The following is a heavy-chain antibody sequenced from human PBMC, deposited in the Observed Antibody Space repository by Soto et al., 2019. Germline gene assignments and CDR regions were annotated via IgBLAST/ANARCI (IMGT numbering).Heavy chain of an antibody. Sequence: EASVKVSCKASGYTFTSYGISWVRQAPGQGLEWMGWISAYNGNTNYAQKLQGRVTMTTDTSTSTAYMELRSLRSDDTAVYYCARAITSYDFWSGYFKNYGMDVWGQGTTVTVSS. CDR3: ARAITSYDFWSGYFKNYGMDV. V-gene: IGHV1-18*04. CDR1: GYTFTSYG. CDR2: ISAYNGNT. J-gene: IGHJ6*02. D-gene: IGHD3-3*01.